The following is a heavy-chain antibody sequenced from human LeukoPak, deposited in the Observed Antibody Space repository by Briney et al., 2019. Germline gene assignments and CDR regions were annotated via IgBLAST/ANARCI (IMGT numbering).Heavy chain of an antibody. D-gene: IGHD6-13*01. Sequence: SETLSLTCAVYGGSFSGYYWSWIRQPPGKGLEWIGEINHSGSTNYNPSLKSRVTISVDTSKNQFSLKLSSVTAADTAVYYCARTGWAEAAGREGCCDPWGQGTLVTVSS. J-gene: IGHJ5*02. CDR3: ARTGWAEAAGREGCCDP. CDR2: INHSGST. CDR1: GGSFSGYY. V-gene: IGHV4-34*01.